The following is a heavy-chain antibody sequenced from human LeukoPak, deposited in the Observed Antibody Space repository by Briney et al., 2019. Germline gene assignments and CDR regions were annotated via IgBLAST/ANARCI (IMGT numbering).Heavy chain of an antibody. Sequence: PGGSLRLSCAASGFTFSSYGMHWVRQAPGKGLEWVAFIRYDGNNKYYADSVKGRFTISRDNSKNTVYLQMSSLRAEDTAVYYCARGGKRALAGTRSPQYFHHWGQGTLVTVSS. J-gene: IGHJ1*01. CDR3: ARGGKRALAGTRSPQYFHH. CDR1: GFTFSSYG. D-gene: IGHD6-19*01. V-gene: IGHV3-30*02. CDR2: IRYDGNNK.